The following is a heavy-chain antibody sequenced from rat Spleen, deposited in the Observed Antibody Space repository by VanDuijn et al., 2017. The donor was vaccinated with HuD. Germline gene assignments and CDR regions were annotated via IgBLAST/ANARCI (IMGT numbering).Heavy chain of an antibody. Sequence: EVQLVESGGGLVQPGRSLKLSCAASGFTFSDYNMAWVRQTPTKGLEWVASITTGGGNTYYRDSVKGRFTISRDNAKSTLYLQMDSLRSEDTATYYCARHNSGYGVMDAWGQGASVTVSS. V-gene: IGHV5-25*01. CDR2: ITTGGGNT. D-gene: IGHD4-3*01. CDR3: ARHNSGYGVMDA. J-gene: IGHJ4*01. CDR1: GFTFSDYN.